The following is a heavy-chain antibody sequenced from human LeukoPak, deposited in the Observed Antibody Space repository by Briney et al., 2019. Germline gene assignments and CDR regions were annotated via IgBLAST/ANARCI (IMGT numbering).Heavy chain of an antibody. J-gene: IGHJ5*02. D-gene: IGHD2-2*02. CDR2: IIPIFGTA. CDR3: ARFVVVPAAIGGWFDP. Sequence: GASVKVSCKASGGTFSSYAISWVRQAPGQGLEGMGGIIPIFGTANYAQKFQGRVTITTDESTSTAYMELSSLRSEDTAVYYCARFVVVPAAIGGWFDPWGQGTLVTVSS. CDR1: GGTFSSYA. V-gene: IGHV1-69*05.